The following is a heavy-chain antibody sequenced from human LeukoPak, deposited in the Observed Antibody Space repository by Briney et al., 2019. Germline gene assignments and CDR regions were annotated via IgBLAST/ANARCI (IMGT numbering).Heavy chain of an antibody. Sequence: ASVKVSCKASGYTFTGYYMHWVRQAPGQGLEWMGWINPNSGGTNYAQKFQGRVTMTRDTSISTAYMELSRLRSDDTAVYYCAREPQYYYDSSGYYIFDYWGQGTLVTVSS. D-gene: IGHD3-22*01. CDR2: INPNSGGT. V-gene: IGHV1-2*02. J-gene: IGHJ4*02. CDR1: GYTFTGYY. CDR3: AREPQYYYDSSGYYIFDY.